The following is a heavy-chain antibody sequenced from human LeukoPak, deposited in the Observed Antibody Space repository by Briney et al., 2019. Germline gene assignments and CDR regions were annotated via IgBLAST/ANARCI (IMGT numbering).Heavy chain of an antibody. V-gene: IGHV1-18*01. CDR1: GYSFTNYG. J-gene: IGHJ4*02. CDR2: ISAYNGNP. D-gene: IGHD3-22*01. CDR3: ARDPYYYDSSGYYYD. Sequence: GASVKVSCKTSGYSFTNYGISWVRQAPGQGLEWMGWISAYNGNPIYAQKLQGRVTMSTDTSTSTVYMELRSLRSDDTAVYYCARDPYYYDSSGYYYDWGQGTLVTVSS.